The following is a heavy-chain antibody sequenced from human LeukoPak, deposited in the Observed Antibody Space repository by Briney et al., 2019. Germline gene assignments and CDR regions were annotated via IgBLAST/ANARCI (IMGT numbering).Heavy chain of an antibody. CDR2: IKEDGSDK. CDR1: GFTFSSYW. J-gene: IGHJ4*02. V-gene: IGHV3-7*01. CDR3: ARDPSSLRDSFDY. Sequence: GRCLRLSCAASGFTFSSYWMNWVRQAPGKGLEWVANIKEDGSDKYYVDSVKGRFTISRANAQTSLYLQMNSLRAEDTAVYYCARDPSSLRDSFDYWGQGTLVTVSS.